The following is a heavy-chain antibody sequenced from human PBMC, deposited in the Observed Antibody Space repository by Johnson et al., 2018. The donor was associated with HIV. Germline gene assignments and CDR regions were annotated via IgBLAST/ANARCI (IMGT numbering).Heavy chain of an antibody. CDR3: ARGRYCSSTSCYFSRPPDAFDS. CDR2: ISYDGSNK. Sequence: QVQLVESGGGLVRPGESLRLSCAASGFTFSSYAMHWVRQAPGKGLEWVAVISYDGSNKYYADSVKGRFTVSRDNSKNTLYLQMKSLRPEDTAVYYCARGRYCSSTSCYFSRPPDAFDSWGQGTMVTVSS. J-gene: IGHJ3*02. D-gene: IGHD2-2*01. CDR1: GFTFSSYA. V-gene: IGHV3-30-3*01.